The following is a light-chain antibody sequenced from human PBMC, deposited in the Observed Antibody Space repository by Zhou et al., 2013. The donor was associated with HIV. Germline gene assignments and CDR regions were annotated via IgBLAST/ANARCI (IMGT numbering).Light chain of an antibody. CDR3: QQYSTYPIT. V-gene: IGKV1-27*01. J-gene: IGKJ5*01. CDR2: NIS. CDR1: QGLDKY. Sequence: DIQMTQSPSSLAASIGDRVTITCRASQGLDKYLAWHQQRPGTVPNLLIYNISALESGVPSRFSGSGSGTNFTLTIKSLLPEDFATYYCQQYSTYPITFGQGTRLDIK.